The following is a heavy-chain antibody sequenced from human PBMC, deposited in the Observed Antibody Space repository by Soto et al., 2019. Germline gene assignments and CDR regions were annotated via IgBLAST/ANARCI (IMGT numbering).Heavy chain of an antibody. CDR2: ISDSGGTT. J-gene: IGHJ4*02. Sequence: EVQLLESGGRLAQPGGSLRLSCAVSGFTFNSSSMSWVRQAPGKGLEWVSSISDSGGTTYHGDSVKGRFTISRDNSKNTLYLQMNSLRAEDTAVYYCAKALYISSWFLDYWGQGTPVTVSS. D-gene: IGHD2-2*01. V-gene: IGHV3-23*01. CDR1: GFTFNSSS. CDR3: AKALYISSWFLDY.